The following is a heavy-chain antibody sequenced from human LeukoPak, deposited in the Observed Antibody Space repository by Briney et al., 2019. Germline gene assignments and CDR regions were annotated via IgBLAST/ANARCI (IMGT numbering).Heavy chain of an antibody. CDR3: ASYSGSNGGYFDY. Sequence: SETLSLTCTVSGGSISSYYWSWIRQPPGKGLEWIGYIYYTGSTSYNPSLKSRVTISVDTSKNQFSLRLSSVTAADTAVYYCASYSGSNGGYFDYWGQGTLVTVSS. CDR1: GGSISSYY. J-gene: IGHJ4*02. D-gene: IGHD1-26*01. CDR2: IYYTGST. V-gene: IGHV4-59*01.